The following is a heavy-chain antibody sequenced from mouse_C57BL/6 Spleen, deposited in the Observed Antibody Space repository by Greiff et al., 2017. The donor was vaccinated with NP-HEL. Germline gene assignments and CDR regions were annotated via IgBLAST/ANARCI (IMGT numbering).Heavy chain of an antibody. Sequence: EVKLMESGPGLVKPSQSLSLTCSVTGYSITSGYYWNWIRQFPGNKLEWMGYISYDGSNNYNPSLKNRISITRDTSKNQFFLKLNSVTTEDTATYYCARRGYDYDGVDYWGQGTTLTVSS. CDR1: GYSITSGYY. CDR2: ISYDGSN. V-gene: IGHV3-6*01. J-gene: IGHJ2*01. D-gene: IGHD2-4*01. CDR3: ARRGYDYDGVDY.